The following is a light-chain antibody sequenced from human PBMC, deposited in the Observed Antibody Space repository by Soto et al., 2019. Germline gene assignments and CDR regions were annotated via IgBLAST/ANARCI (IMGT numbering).Light chain of an antibody. J-gene: IGLJ1*01. CDR1: SSDVGRYNY. Sequence: QSVLTQPASVSGSPGQSITISCTGTSSDVGRYNYVSWYQQHPGKAPKLLIYDVSNRPSGVSNRFSGSKSGNTASLTISGLQAEDEADYYCSSYTSSSSPYVFGPGTKVTVL. CDR3: SSYTSSSSPYV. CDR2: DVS. V-gene: IGLV2-14*01.